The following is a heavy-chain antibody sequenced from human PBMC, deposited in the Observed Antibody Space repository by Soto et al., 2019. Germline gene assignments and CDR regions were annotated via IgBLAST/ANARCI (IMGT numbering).Heavy chain of an antibody. V-gene: IGHV3-7*01. CDR2: IKQDGSEK. CDR1: GFTFSNYW. CDR3: ARVEGGYYGSGSYGLDY. D-gene: IGHD3-10*01. J-gene: IGHJ4*02. Sequence: EVQLVESGGGLVQPGGSLSLSCAASGFTFSNYWMTWVRQAPGKGLEWVANIKQDGSEKYYVDSVKGRSTISRDNAKNSVYLHMDSLRVEDTAVYYCARVEGGYYGSGSYGLDYWGQGSLVTVSS.